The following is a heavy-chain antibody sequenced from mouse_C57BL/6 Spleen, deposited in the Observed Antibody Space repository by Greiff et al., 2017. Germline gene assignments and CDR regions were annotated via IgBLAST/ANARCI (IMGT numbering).Heavy chain of an antibody. CDR3: ARSVGRIYYAMDY. CDR2: IHPNSGST. J-gene: IGHJ4*01. CDR1: GYTFTSYW. Sequence: QVQLQQPGAELVKPGASVKLSCKASGYTFTSYWMHWVKQRPGQGLEWIGMIHPNSGSTNYNEKFKSKATLTVDKSSSTAYMQLSSLTSEDSAVYYCARSVGRIYYAMDYWGQGTSVTVSS. D-gene: IGHD4-1*01. V-gene: IGHV1-64*01.